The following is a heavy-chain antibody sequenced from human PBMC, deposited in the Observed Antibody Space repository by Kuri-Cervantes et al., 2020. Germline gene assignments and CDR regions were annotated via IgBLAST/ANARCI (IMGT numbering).Heavy chain of an antibody. V-gene: IGHV3-30-3*01. Sequence: GGSLRLSCAASGFTFSSYAMHWVRQAPGKGLEWVAVISYDGSNKYYADSVKGRFTISRDNSKNTLYLQMNSLRAEDTAVYYCARFCSGGRASRYNWFDPWGQGTLVTVSS. CDR3: ARFCSGGRASRYNWFDP. CDR2: ISYDGSNK. CDR1: GFTFSSYA. J-gene: IGHJ5*02. D-gene: IGHD2-15*01.